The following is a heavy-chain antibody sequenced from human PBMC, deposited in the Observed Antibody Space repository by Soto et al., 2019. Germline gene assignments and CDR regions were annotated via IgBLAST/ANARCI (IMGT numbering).Heavy chain of an antibody. J-gene: IGHJ4*02. CDR2: VKSKVDGETI. CDR3: ATGGLGLDY. CDR1: GFTFSNAW. D-gene: IGHD1-26*01. Sequence: EVQMVESGGGLVKPGGSLRLSCTASGFTFSNAWMNWVRRAPGKGLYWVGRVKSKVDGETIDYAAPVKGRFTISRDDSKNTVYLQMNSLRMEETAVYYCATGGLGLDYWGQGTLVTVYS. V-gene: IGHV3-15*01.